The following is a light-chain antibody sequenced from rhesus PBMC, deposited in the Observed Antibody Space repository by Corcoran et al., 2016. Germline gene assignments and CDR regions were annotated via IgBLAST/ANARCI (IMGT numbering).Light chain of an antibody. Sequence: DIQMTQSPSSLSASVGDRVTITCRASQGINNDLAWYQQKPGETPKLLIYGASRLQSGIPSRFSGSGSGTDCTLTISSLQSEDFATYYCQHYYSTPYSFGQGTKVEIK. CDR1: QGINND. CDR3: QHYYSTPYS. V-gene: IGKV1-33*02. CDR2: GAS. J-gene: IGKJ2*01.